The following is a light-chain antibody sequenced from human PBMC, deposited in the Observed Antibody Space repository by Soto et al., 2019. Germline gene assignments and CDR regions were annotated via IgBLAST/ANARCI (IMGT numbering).Light chain of an antibody. CDR2: GAS. CDR1: QSVSSSY. CDR3: QQYNVWPPWT. V-gene: IGKV3-20*01. J-gene: IGKJ1*01. Sequence: DIVLTQSPGTLSLSPGERATLSCRASQSVSSSYLAWYQQKPGQAPRLLIYGASNRATGIPDRFSGSGSGTDFTLTISRLEPEDFAVYYCQQYNVWPPWTFGQGTKVEVK.